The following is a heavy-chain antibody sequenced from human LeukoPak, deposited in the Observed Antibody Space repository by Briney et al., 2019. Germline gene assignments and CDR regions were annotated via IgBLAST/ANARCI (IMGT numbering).Heavy chain of an antibody. CDR2: ISSSSSFI. CDR3: ARVAVAGPTGWFDS. CDR1: GFTFSSYS. Sequence: GGSLRLSCAASGFTFSSYSMNWVRQAPGKGLEFVSSISSSSSFIYHADSVKGRFTISRDNIDNVVYLQMNSLRGEDTAIYYCARVAVAGPTGWFDSWGPGTLVSVSA. D-gene: IGHD6-19*01. J-gene: IGHJ5*01. V-gene: IGHV3-21*01.